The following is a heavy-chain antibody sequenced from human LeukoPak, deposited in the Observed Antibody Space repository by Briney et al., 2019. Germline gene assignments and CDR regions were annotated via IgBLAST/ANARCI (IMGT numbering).Heavy chain of an antibody. Sequence: SETLSLTCTVSGGSISSYYWSWIRQPPGKGLEWIGSIFYTRDTYNPSLKSRVTISVDTSKNQFSLNLTSVTAADTAVYFCGRHLNYYYYYYMDVWGKGTTVTVSS. CDR2: IFYTRDT. CDR3: GRHLNYYYYYYMDV. V-gene: IGHV4-59*05. CDR1: GGSISSYY. J-gene: IGHJ6*03.